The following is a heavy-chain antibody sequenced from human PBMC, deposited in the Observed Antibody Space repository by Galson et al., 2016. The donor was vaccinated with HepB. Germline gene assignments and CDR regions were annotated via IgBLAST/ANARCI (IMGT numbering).Heavy chain of an antibody. V-gene: IGHV3-9*01. CDR2: INWDSASI. CDR3: TKDITSSGLRLGALSS. CDR1: GFTFDDYA. J-gene: IGHJ4*02. Sequence: SLRLSCAASGFTFDDYAMHWVRQAPGKGLEWVSGINWDSASIGYADSVRGRFTISRDNAKNFLFLQMDSLRHEDTALYYCTKDITSSGLRLGALSSWGQGTLVTVSS. D-gene: IGHD3-16*02.